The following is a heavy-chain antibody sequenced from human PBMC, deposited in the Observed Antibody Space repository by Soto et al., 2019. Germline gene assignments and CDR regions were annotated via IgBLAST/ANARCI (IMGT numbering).Heavy chain of an antibody. CDR3: ARLAVSRGPLQDAFDI. V-gene: IGHV5-51*01. J-gene: IGHJ3*02. CDR2: IYPGDSDT. Sequence: GESLKISCKGSGYSFTSYWIGWVRQMPGKGLEWMGIIYPGDSDTRYSPSFQGQVTISADKSISTAYLQWSSLKAPDTAMYYCARLAVSRGPLQDAFDIWGQGTMVTVSS. D-gene: IGHD5-12*01. CDR1: GYSFTSYW.